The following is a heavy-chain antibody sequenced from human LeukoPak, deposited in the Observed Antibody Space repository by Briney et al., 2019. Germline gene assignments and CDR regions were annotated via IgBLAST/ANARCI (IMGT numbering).Heavy chain of an antibody. D-gene: IGHD3-22*01. CDR1: GGYISSSSYY. V-gene: IGHV4-39*07. CDR3: ARQDYYDTGTWYFDL. Sequence: KTSETLSLTCTVSGGYISSSSYYWGWIRQPPGKGLEWIGSIYYSGSTYYNPSLKSRVTISVDTSKNQFSLKLSSVTAADTAVYYCARQDYYDTGTWYFDLWGRGTLVTVSS. J-gene: IGHJ2*01. CDR2: IYYSGST.